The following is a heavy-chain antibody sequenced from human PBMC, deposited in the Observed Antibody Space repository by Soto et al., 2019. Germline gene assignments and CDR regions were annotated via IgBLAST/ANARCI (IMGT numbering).Heavy chain of an antibody. CDR3: ARSQGSSTSLEIYYYYYYGMDV. D-gene: IGHD2-2*01. CDR2: IIPISGTA. Sequence: QVQLVQSGAEVKNPGSSVKVSCKASGGTFSSYAISWVRQAPGQGLEWMGGIIPISGTANYTQKFQGRVTITADESTSTAYMELSSLRSEYTAVYYCARSQGSSTSLEIYYYYYYGMDVWGQGTTVTVSS. V-gene: IGHV1-69*01. CDR1: GGTFSSYA. J-gene: IGHJ6*02.